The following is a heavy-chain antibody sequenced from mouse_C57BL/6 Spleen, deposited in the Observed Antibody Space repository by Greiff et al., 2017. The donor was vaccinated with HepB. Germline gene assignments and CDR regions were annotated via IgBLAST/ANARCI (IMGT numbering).Heavy chain of an antibody. CDR2: ISYSGST. D-gene: IGHD1-2*01. Sequence: DVQLQESGPGLVKPSQSLSLTCTVTGYSITSGYGWNWIRQFPGNKLEWMGYISYSGSTNYNPSLKSRIFITRDTSKNQFFLQLNSVTTEDTATYYCARTARIKYWGQGTTLTVSS. CDR1: GYSITSGYG. J-gene: IGHJ2*01. CDR3: ARTARIKY. V-gene: IGHV3-2*02.